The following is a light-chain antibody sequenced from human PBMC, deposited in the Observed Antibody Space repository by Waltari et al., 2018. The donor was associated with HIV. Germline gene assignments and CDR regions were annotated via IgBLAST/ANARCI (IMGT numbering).Light chain of an antibody. V-gene: IGLV1-44*01. J-gene: IGLJ3*02. CDR3: AAWDDSLNGWV. CDR1: SSNIGSNT. CDR2: SNK. Sequence: QSVLTQQPSASGTPGQRVTISCSGSSSNIGSNTVNWYQQLPGTAPKLLIYSNKQRPSGVPDRFSGSKSGTSASLAISGLQSEDEADYYCAAWDDSLNGWVFGGGTKLTVL.